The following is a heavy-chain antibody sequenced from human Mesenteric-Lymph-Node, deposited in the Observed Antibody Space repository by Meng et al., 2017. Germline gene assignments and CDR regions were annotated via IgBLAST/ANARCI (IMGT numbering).Heavy chain of an antibody. CDR1: GYSFTSYW. CDR2: IYPGDSDT. CDR3: ATCKFTVTTIPPSVQYYNHYGMDI. J-gene: IGHJ6*02. D-gene: IGHD5-12*01. Sequence: GGSLRLSCKGSGYSFTSYWIGWVRQMPGKGLEWMGIIYPGDSDTRYSPSFQGQVTISADKSISTAYLQWSSLKASDTAIYYCATCKFTVTTIPPSVQYYNHYGMDIWGQGTTVTVSS. V-gene: IGHV5-51*01.